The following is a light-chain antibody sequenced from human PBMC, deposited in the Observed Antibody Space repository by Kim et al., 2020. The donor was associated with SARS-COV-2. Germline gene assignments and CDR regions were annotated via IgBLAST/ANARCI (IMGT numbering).Light chain of an antibody. CDR3: QQLNSYPYT. CDR2: AAS. V-gene: IGKV1-9*01. Sequence: DIQLTQSPSFLSASVGDRVTITCRASQGISSYLAWYQRKPGKAPKLLIYAASTLQSGVPSRFSGSGSGTEFTLTISSLQPEDFATYYCQQLNSYPYTFGQGTKLEI. CDR1: QGISSY. J-gene: IGKJ2*01.